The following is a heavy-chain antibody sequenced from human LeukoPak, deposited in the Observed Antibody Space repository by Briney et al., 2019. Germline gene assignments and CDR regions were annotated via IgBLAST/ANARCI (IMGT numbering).Heavy chain of an antibody. CDR3: ARVWGLYYDYVWGSWPHDY. CDR2: IPYDGSNK. V-gene: IGHV3-30-3*01. CDR1: GFTFSSYA. J-gene: IGHJ4*02. Sequence: PGGSLRLSCAASGFTFSSYAMHWVRQAPGKGLEWVAVIPYDGSNKYYADSVKGRFTISRDNSKNTLYLQMNSLRAEDTAVYYCARVWGLYYDYVWGSWPHDYWGQGTLVTVSS. D-gene: IGHD3-16*01.